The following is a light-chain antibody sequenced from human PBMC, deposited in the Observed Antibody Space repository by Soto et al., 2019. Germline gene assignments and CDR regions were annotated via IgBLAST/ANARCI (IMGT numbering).Light chain of an antibody. CDR1: QSISSW. V-gene: IGKV1-5*03. CDR2: KAS. Sequence: DIQMTQSPSTLSASVGDRVTITCRASQSISSWLAWYQQQPGKAPKLLIYKASSLESGVPSRFSGSGSGTEFTLTISSLPHDDFATYYCQQYNSYWTFGQGTQVEIK. CDR3: QQYNSYWT. J-gene: IGKJ1*01.